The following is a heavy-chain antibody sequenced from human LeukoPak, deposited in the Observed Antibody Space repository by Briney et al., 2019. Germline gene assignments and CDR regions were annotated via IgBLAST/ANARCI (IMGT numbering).Heavy chain of an antibody. CDR1: GGSISSGGYY. D-gene: IGHD4-23*01. V-gene: IGHV4-31*03. CDR2: IYYSGST. CDR3: ARAETTVGTLFED. J-gene: IGHJ4*02. Sequence: RPSQTLSLTCTVSGGSISSGGYYWSWIRQHPGKGLEWIGYIYYSGSTYYNPSLKSRVTISVDTSKNQFSLKLSSVTAADTAVYYCARAETTVGTLFEDWGRGTLVTVSS.